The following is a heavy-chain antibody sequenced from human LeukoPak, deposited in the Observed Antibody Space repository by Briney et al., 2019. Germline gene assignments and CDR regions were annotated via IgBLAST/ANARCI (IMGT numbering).Heavy chain of an antibody. J-gene: IGHJ3*02. CDR1: GYTFTGYY. D-gene: IGHD3-22*01. V-gene: IGHV1-2*06. Sequence: GASVKVSCKAPGYTFTGYYIHWVRQAPGQGLEWMGRINPNSGGTNYAQKFQGRVTMTRDTSISTAYMDLSSLRSDDTAVYYCTREDDSSGYRPFDIWGQGTMVTVSS. CDR2: INPNSGGT. CDR3: TREDDSSGYRPFDI.